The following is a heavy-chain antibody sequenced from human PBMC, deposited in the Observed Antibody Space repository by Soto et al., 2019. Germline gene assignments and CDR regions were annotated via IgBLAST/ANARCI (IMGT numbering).Heavy chain of an antibody. CDR1: GFIFTNYA. Sequence: PGGSQRLSCAASGFIFTNYAMNRVRQAPGKRLESVSVIGGRGNSAYYGDSLQGWFTIFRDNSNNTLSLQMTSLTADDTAIYYCVREGRGSFDFWGRGTMVTVSS. CDR2: IGGRGNSA. D-gene: IGHD5-12*01. V-gene: IGHV3-23*01. J-gene: IGHJ3*01. CDR3: VREGRGSFDF.